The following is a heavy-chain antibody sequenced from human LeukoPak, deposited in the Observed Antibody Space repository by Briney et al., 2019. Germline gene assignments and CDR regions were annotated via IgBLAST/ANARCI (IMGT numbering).Heavy chain of an antibody. V-gene: IGHV3-21*01. CDR1: GFAFSTYS. J-gene: IGHJ4*02. Sequence: KSGGSLRLSCAASGFAFSTYSMNWVRQAPGKGLEWISSITSTATYIYYADSVKGRFTISRDNAKNSLYLQMNSLRAEDTAVYYCARDHYYDSSGYVDYWGQGTLVTVSS. CDR2: ITSTATYI. CDR3: ARDHYYDSSGYVDY. D-gene: IGHD3-22*01.